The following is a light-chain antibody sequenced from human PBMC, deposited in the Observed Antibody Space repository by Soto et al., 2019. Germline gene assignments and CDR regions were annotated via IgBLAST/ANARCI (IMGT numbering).Light chain of an antibody. CDR2: AAS. CDR3: QQLNSNPLT. V-gene: IGKV1-9*01. J-gene: IGKJ4*02. Sequence: TQCPSFQTASVAVTFTITCLASQGISSYLAWYQQKPGKAPKLLIYAASTLQSGVPSRFSGSGSGTDISLTTGGPESEVIGSYDFQQLNSNPLTIGRGTKVDIK. CDR1: QGISSY.